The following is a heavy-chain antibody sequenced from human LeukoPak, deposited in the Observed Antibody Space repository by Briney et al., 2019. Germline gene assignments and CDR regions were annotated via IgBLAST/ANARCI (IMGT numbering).Heavy chain of an antibody. D-gene: IGHD2-15*01. CDR3: AKAGYCSGGSCYLGYYGMDV. CDR2: ISGSGGST. J-gene: IGHJ6*04. Sequence: PGGSLRLSCAASGFTFSSYAMSWVRQAPGKGLEWVSAISGSGGSTDYADSVKGRFTISRDNSKNTLYLQMNSLRAEDTAVYYCAKAGYCSGGSCYLGYYGMDVWGKGTTVTVSS. CDR1: GFTFSSYA. V-gene: IGHV3-23*01.